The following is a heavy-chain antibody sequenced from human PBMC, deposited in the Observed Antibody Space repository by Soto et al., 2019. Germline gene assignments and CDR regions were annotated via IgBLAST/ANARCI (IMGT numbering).Heavy chain of an antibody. J-gene: IGHJ3*02. CDR3: ARGHEYGGNSDAFDI. CDR2: ILPIFGTA. Sequence: ASVKVSCKVSGYTLTELSMHWVRQAPGKGLEWMGNILPIFGTADYAQKFQDRVTITADKSTNTAYMELRSLFSEDTAVYYCARGHEYGGNSDAFDIWGQGTVVTVSS. CDR1: GYTLTELS. D-gene: IGHD4-17*01. V-gene: IGHV1-24*01.